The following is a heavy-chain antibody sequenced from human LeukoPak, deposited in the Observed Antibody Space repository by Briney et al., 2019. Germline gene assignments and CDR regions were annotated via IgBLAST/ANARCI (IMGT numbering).Heavy chain of an antibody. J-gene: IGHJ4*02. Sequence: SVKVSCKASGGTFSSYAISWVRQAPGQGLEWMGGIIPIFGTANYAQKFQGRVAITADKSTSTAYMELSSLRSEDTAVYYCARVLAVAGFDYWGQGTLVTVSS. CDR2: IIPIFGTA. D-gene: IGHD6-19*01. CDR3: ARVLAVAGFDY. CDR1: GGTFSSYA. V-gene: IGHV1-69*06.